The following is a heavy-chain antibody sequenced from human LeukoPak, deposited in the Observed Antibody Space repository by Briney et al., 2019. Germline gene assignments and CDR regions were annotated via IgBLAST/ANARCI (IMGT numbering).Heavy chain of an antibody. CDR2: VYNSGST. D-gene: IGHD1-7*01. CDR3: VRDRELFY. Sequence: SETLSLTCAVSGDSVSSSNYYWSWIRQPPGKGLEWLGYVYNSGSTDYNPSLKNRVTISADTSKNQFSLKLSSVTAADTAVYYCVRDRELFYWGQGTLVTVSS. CDR1: GDSVSSSNYY. J-gene: IGHJ4*02. V-gene: IGHV4-61*01.